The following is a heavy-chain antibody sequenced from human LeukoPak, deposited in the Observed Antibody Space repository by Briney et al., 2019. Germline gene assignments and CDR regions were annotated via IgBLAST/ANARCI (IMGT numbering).Heavy chain of an antibody. D-gene: IGHD6-19*01. J-gene: IGHJ4*02. V-gene: IGHV1-18*04. Sequence: ASVKVSCKASGYTFTGYYMHWVRQAPGQGLEWMGWISAYNGNTNYAQKLQGRVTMTTDTSTSTAYMELRSLRSDDTAVYYCARDRPHSSGWYAYYFDYWGQGTLVTVSS. CDR3: ARDRPHSSGWYAYYFDY. CDR2: ISAYNGNT. CDR1: GYTFTGYY.